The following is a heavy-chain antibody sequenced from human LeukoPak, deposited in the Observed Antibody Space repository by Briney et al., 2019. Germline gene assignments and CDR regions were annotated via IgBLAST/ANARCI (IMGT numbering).Heavy chain of an antibody. CDR1: GFTFSSYS. Sequence: PGGSLRLSCAASGFTFSSYSMNWVRQAPGKGLEWVSSISSSSSYIYYADSVKGRFTISRDNAKNSLYLQMNSLRDDDTAVYYCAREMGTTSDSWGQGTLVTVSS. J-gene: IGHJ4*02. D-gene: IGHD1-7*01. CDR3: AREMGTTSDS. V-gene: IGHV3-21*01. CDR2: ISSSSSYI.